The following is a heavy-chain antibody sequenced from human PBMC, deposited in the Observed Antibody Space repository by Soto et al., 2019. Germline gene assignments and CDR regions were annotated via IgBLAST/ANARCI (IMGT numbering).Heavy chain of an antibody. J-gene: IGHJ5*02. Sequence: QVQLQESGPGLVKPSQTLSLTCTVSGDSISSNNNYWSWIRQPPGEGLEWIGFISYSGTTPYSPSLKRRVAISLDSSKSQFSLSLSSVTAADTAVYYCARGRGYSYGLDPWGQGTLVTVSS. CDR3: ARGRGYSYGLDP. CDR2: ISYSGTT. V-gene: IGHV4-30-4*01. D-gene: IGHD5-18*01. CDR1: GDSISSNNNY.